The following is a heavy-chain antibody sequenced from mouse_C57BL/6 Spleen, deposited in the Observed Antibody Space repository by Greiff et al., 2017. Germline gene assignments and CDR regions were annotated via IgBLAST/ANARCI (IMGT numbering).Heavy chain of an antibody. V-gene: IGHV3-6*01. J-gene: IGHJ3*01. CDR2: ISYDGSN. Sequence: DVQLVESGPGLVKPSQSLSLTCSVTGYSITSGYYWNWIRQFPGNKLEWMGYISYDGSNNYNPSLKNRISITRDTSKNQFFLKLNSVTTEDTATYYCARDNYGSSYSFAYWGQGTLVTVSA. D-gene: IGHD1-1*01. CDR3: ARDNYGSSYSFAY. CDR1: GYSITSGYY.